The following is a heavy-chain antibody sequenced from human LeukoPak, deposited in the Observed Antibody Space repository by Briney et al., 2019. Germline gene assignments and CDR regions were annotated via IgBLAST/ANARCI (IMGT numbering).Heavy chain of an antibody. Sequence: GASVKVSCKASGYTLTGYYMHWVRQAPGQGLEWMGWINPDSGGTNYAQKFQGRVTMTRDTSISTAYMELSRLRSDDTAVYYCARVHDYVRSFDYWGQGTLVTVSS. D-gene: IGHD3-16*01. J-gene: IGHJ4*02. V-gene: IGHV1-2*02. CDR2: INPDSGGT. CDR1: GYTLTGYY. CDR3: ARVHDYVRSFDY.